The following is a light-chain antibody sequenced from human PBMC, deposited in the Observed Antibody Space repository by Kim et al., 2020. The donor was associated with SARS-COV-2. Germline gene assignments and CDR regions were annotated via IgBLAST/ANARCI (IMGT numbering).Light chain of an antibody. CDR2: GAS. CDR1: QSINSN. V-gene: IGKV3-15*01. CDR3: QQYNDWPPWT. Sequence: SPGERATLSSRAGQSINSNLAWYQQKPCQPPRLLIYGASIRATGIPARFSGSGSGTEFTLTISSLQSEDFAVYYCQQYNDWPPWTFGQGTKVDIK. J-gene: IGKJ1*01.